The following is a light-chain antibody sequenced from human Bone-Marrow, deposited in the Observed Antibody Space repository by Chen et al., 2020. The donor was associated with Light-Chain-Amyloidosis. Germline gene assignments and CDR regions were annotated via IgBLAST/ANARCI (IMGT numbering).Light chain of an antibody. J-gene: IGKJ4*01. CDR2: GSS. V-gene: IGKV3-20*01. CDR1: QTISSDY. CDR3: QQYGTSPLT. Sequence: DIVLTQSPGTLSSSPGEGANLPCRASQTISSDYLTWYQQKFGQAPRLLIYGSSSRATVIPDRFTGSGSGTDFTLTINRLEPEDFAMYYCQQYGTSPLTFGGGTKVEIK.